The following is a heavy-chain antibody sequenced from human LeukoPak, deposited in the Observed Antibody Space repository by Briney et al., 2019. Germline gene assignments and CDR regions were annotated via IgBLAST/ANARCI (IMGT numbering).Heavy chain of an antibody. Sequence: GESLKISCKGSGYTFTSYWINWVRPMPGKGLEWMGIIYPGEPETRYSPSFQGQVTISADKSITTVYLQWSSLKASDTAMYYCARLYGDYALDYWGQGTLVTVSS. V-gene: IGHV5-51*01. CDR3: ARLYGDYALDY. CDR2: IYPGEPET. J-gene: IGHJ4*02. D-gene: IGHD4-17*01. CDR1: GYTFTSYW.